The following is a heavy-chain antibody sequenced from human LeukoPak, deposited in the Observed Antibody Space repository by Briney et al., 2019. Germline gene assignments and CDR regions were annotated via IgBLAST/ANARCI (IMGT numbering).Heavy chain of an antibody. CDR2: IVVGSGNT. D-gene: IGHD4/OR15-4a*01. V-gene: IGHV1-58*01. CDR1: GFTFTSSA. CDR3: AAGDGPYDALYSDY. J-gene: IGHJ4*02. Sequence: GASVKVTCKSSGFTFTSSAVQGVRQTRGQRLVWIGWIVVGSGNTNYAQKFQERVTITRDMSTSTAYMELSSLRSEDTAVYYCAAGDGPYDALYSDYLGQGTLVTVSS.